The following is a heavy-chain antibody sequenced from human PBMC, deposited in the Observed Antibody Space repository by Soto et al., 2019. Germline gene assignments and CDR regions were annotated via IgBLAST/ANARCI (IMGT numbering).Heavy chain of an antibody. Sequence: QVQLVQSGAEVKKPGSSVKVSCKASGGTFSSYAISWVRQAPGQGLEWMGGIIPIFGTANYAQKFQGRVTITADKSTSTAYMELSSLRSEDTAVYYRARDSGDGYKDYYYGMDVWGQGTTVTVSS. V-gene: IGHV1-69*06. CDR2: IIPIFGTA. CDR3: ARDSGDGYKDYYYGMDV. CDR1: GGTFSSYA. J-gene: IGHJ6*02. D-gene: IGHD5-12*01.